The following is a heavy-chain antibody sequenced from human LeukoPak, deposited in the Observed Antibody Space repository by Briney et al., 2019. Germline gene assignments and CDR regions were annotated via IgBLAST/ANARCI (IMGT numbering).Heavy chain of an antibody. CDR3: VRDRFSALTYDFWSGYYRWFDP. J-gene: IGHJ5*02. V-gene: IGHV1-69*13. CDR1: GYTFTGYY. Sequence: ASVKVSCKASGYTFTGYYMHWVRQAPGQGLEWMGGIIPIFGTANYAQKFQGRVTITADESTSTAYMELSSLRSEDTAVYYCVRDRFSALTYDFWSGYYRWFDPWGQGTLVTVSS. D-gene: IGHD3-3*01. CDR2: IIPIFGTA.